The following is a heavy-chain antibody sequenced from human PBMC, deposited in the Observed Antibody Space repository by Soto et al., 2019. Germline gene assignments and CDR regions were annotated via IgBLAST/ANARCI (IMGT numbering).Heavy chain of an antibody. J-gene: IGHJ3*02. D-gene: IGHD1-7*01. CDR1: GFTFSSYS. CDR2: ITASGGTT. V-gene: IGHV3-23*01. CDR3: EQCIKVNWKYDAFHI. Sequence: GALRLSCAASGFTFSSYSMSWVRQAPGKGLEWVSHITASGGTTYYADSVKGRFTISRDSSRNTLYLQMNSLRAEDTALYYCEQCIKVNWKYDAFHIWGQGTTVTVSS.